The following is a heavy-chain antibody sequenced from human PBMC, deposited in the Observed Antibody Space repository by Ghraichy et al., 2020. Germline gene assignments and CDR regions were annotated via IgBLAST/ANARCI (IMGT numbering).Heavy chain of an antibody. CDR2: FYYSGNT. J-gene: IGHJ5*02. D-gene: IGHD6-13*01. V-gene: IGHV4-39*01. CDR1: GDSITSRTYY. Sequence: SETLSLTCTVSGDSITSRTYYWGWIRQPPGKGLERIGRFYYSGNTYYNSSLKSRVTISVDTSKNQFSLKLSSVTAADTAIDYCARHNLAGRWFDPWGQGTLVPVSS. CDR3: ARHNLAGRWFDP.